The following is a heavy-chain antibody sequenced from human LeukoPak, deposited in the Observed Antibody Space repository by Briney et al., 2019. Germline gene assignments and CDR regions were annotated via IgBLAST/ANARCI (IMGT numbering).Heavy chain of an antibody. D-gene: IGHD5-18*01. J-gene: IGHJ6*02. CDR3: ASVDAAMVNYYYYGMDV. CDR2: ISSSSSYI. CDR1: GFTFSSYS. V-gene: IGHV3-21*01. Sequence: GGSLRLSCAASGFTFSSYSMNWVRQAPGKGLEWVSSISSSSSYIYYADSVKGRFTISRDNAKNSLYLQMNSLRAEDTAVYYCASVDAAMVNYYYYGMDVWGQGTTVTVSS.